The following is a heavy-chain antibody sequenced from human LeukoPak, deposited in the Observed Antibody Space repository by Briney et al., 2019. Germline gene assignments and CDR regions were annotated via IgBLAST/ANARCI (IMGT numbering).Heavy chain of an antibody. CDR3: ARISGWPATFDY. J-gene: IGHJ4*02. V-gene: IGHV3-7*01. CDR2: IKQDGSEK. Sequence: GGSLRLSCAASGFTFSSYWKSWVRQAPGKGLEWVTNIKQDGSEKYYVDSVKGRFTISRDNAKNSLYLQMSSLRAEDTAVYYCARISGWPATFDYWGQGTPVTVSS. D-gene: IGHD6-19*01. CDR1: GFTFSSYW.